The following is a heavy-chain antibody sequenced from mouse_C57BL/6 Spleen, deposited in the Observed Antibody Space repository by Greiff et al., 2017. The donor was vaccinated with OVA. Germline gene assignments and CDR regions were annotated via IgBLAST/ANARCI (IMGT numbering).Heavy chain of an antibody. V-gene: IGHV8-12*01. J-gene: IGHJ3*01. Sequence: QVTLKVSGPGILQSSQTLSLTCSFSGFSLSTSGMGVSWIRQPSGKGLEWLAHIYWDDDKPYNPSLKSRLTISKHTSRNQVFRKITSVETPSTATYYCARSRGTAWFAYWGQGTLVTVSA. CDR1: GFSLSTSGMG. CDR3: ARSRGTAWFAY. CDR2: IYWDDDK. D-gene: IGHD3-3*01.